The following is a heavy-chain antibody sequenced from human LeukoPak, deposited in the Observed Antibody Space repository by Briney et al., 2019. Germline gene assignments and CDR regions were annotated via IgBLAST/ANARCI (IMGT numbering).Heavy chain of an antibody. CDR3: TRGGSMEADILTGYRAFDI. V-gene: IGHV4-34*01. D-gene: IGHD3-9*01. CDR2: ITPSVTT. CDR1: GGPFSGYY. J-gene: IGHJ3*02. Sequence: SETLSLTCAVYGGPFSGYYWSWIRQSPGKGLEWIGEITPSVTTSYNPSLKSRVTISQDTSKNQFSLLLTSVTAADTAVYYCTRGGSMEADILTGYRAFDIWGQGTLVTVSS.